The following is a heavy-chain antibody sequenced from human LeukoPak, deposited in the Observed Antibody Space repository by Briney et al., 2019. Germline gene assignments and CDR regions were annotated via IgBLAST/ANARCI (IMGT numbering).Heavy chain of an antibody. CDR3: ARAIRDGYNPRDCDY. D-gene: IGHD5-24*01. J-gene: IGHJ4*02. CDR2: INPSGGST. CDR1: GGTFSSYA. V-gene: IGHV1-46*01. Sequence: GSSVKVSCKASGGTFSSYAISWVRQAPGQGLEWMGIINPSGGSTSNPQKFQGRVTMTRDTSTSTVYMELSSLKSEDTAVYYCARAIRDGYNPRDCDYWGPGTLVTVSS.